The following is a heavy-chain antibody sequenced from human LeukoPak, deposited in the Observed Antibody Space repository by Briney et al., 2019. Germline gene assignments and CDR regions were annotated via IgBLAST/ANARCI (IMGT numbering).Heavy chain of an antibody. Sequence: SETLSLTCAVSGGSISSSNWWSWVRQPPGKGLEWIGEIYHSGSTNYNPSLKSRVTISVDKSKNQFSLKLSSVTAADTAVYYCARLSYNWNDVYSAWGQGTLVTVSS. D-gene: IGHD1-1*01. CDR2: IYHSGST. CDR1: GGSISSSNW. CDR3: ARLSYNWNDVYSA. V-gene: IGHV4-4*02. J-gene: IGHJ5*02.